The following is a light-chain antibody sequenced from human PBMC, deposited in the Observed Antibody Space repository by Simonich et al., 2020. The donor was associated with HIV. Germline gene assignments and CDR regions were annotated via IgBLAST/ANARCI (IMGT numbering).Light chain of an antibody. V-gene: IGKV1-33*01. Sequence: DIQMTQSPSSLSASVGDRVIITCQASQDISNNLNWYQQKSGKAPKVLIYDASNLETGVPSRISGSTSGTNFTFTISSLQAEDIATYYCQQNDNLPLTFGGGTKVEI. CDR2: DAS. CDR3: QQNDNLPLT. CDR1: QDISNN. J-gene: IGKJ4*01.